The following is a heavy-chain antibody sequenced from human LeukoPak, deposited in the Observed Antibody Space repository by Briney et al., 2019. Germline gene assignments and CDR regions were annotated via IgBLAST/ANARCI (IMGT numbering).Heavy chain of an antibody. Sequence: ASETLSLTCTVSGGSISSYYWSWIRQPPGKGLEWIGYIYYSGSTNYNPSLKSRVTISVDTSKNQFSLKLSSVTAADTAVYYCARRLPGFLDYWGQGTLVTVSS. CDR1: GGSISSYY. V-gene: IGHV4-59*01. D-gene: IGHD3-10*01. J-gene: IGHJ4*02. CDR3: ARRLPGFLDY. CDR2: IYYSGST.